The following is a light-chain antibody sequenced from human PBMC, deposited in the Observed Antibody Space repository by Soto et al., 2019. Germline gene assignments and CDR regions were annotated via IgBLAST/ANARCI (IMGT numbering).Light chain of an antibody. CDR1: QSVSSNY. CDR2: DAS. J-gene: IGKJ3*01. CDR3: LQYGSSPFT. Sequence: EIVLTQSPGTLSLSPGERATLSCRASQSVSSNYLAWYQQKPGQPPRLLIYDASSRATGIPDGFSGSGSGPDFTLTISRLEPEDFAVYYCLQYGSSPFTFGPGTKVDIK. V-gene: IGKV3-20*01.